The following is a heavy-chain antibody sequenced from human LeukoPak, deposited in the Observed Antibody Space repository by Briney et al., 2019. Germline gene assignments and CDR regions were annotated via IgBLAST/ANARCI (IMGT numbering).Heavy chain of an antibody. CDR2: INHSGST. J-gene: IGHJ4*02. V-gene: IGHV4-34*01. CDR1: GGSVSGYY. D-gene: IGHD1-26*01. CDR3: ARGYSGSYHSAEFDY. Sequence: SETLSLTCVVSGGSVSGYYWGWIRQPPGKGLEWIGEINHSGSTNYNPSLKSRVTISVDTSKNQFSLKLSSVTAADTAVYYCARGYSGSYHSAEFDYWGQGTLVTVSS.